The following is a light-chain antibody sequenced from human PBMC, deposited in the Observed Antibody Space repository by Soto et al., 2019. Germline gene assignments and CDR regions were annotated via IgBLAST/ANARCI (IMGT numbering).Light chain of an antibody. CDR1: SSNVGSYKL. V-gene: IGLV2-23*02. CDR2: EVN. CDR3: CSSGGSPTYV. Sequence: QSALTQPASVSGSPGQSITISCTGTSSNVGSYKLVSWYQQHPGKAPKLMIFEVNKRPSGVSNRFSGSKSGNTASLTISGLKVEDEADYYCCSSGGSPTYVFGTGTKVTDL. J-gene: IGLJ1*01.